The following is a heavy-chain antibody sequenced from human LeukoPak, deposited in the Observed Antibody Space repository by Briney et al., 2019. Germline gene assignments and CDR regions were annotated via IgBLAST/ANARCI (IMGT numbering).Heavy chain of an antibody. Sequence: PGGSLRLSCSASGFIFSSYNMNWVRQAPGKGLEWVSSISSSSTYIYYGDSVKGRFTISRDNAKKSLYLQMNSLRGEDTAVYYCARGGDTRSSFDYWGQGTLVAVSS. CDR1: GFIFSSYN. CDR3: ARGGDTRSSFDY. V-gene: IGHV3-21*01. J-gene: IGHJ4*02. CDR2: ISSSSTYI. D-gene: IGHD2-2*01.